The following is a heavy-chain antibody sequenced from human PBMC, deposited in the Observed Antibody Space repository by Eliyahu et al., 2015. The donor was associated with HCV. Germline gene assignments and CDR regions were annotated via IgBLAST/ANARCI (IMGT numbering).Heavy chain of an antibody. D-gene: IGHD1-26*01. CDR3: TKPSRTYTGSYSDYYYGMDV. Sequence: EVQLLESGGGLVQPGGSLRLSCAASGFTFSRXXMGWVRQAPGKGLEWISAISSSGGSTYYVDSVKGRFTMSRDNSKNTLYLQMNSLRAEDTAVYYCTKPSRTYTGSYSDYYYGMDVWGQGTTVTVSS. V-gene: IGHV3-23*01. J-gene: IGHJ6*02. CDR2: ISSSGGST. CDR1: GFTFSRXX.